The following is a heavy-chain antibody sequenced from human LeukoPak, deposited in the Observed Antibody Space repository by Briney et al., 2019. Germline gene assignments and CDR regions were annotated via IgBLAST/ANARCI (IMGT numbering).Heavy chain of an antibody. CDR3: ATICSTSCYGYYMDV. CDR1: GFLFSSYW. CDR2: IKHDGSDK. V-gene: IGHV3-7*01. J-gene: IGHJ6*03. Sequence: GGSLRLSCAASGFLFSSYWMSWVRQAPGKGLEWVANIKHDGSDKYYVDSVTGRFTISRDNAKNSLSLQMNSLRVEDTAVYYCATICSTSCYGYYMDVWGKGPTVTVSS. D-gene: IGHD2-2*01.